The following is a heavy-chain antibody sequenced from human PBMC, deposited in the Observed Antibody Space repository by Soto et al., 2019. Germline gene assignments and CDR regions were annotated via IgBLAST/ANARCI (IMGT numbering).Heavy chain of an antibody. V-gene: IGHV3-30-3*01. J-gene: IGHJ6*02. CDR2: ISYDGSNK. Sequence: GGSLRLSCAASGFTFSSYAMHWVRQAPGKGLEWVAVISYDGSNKYYADSVKGRFTISRDNSKNTLYLQMNSLRAEDTAVYYCAREIHVLRFLEWPYGMDVWGQGTTVTVSS. D-gene: IGHD3-3*01. CDR1: GFTFSSYA. CDR3: AREIHVLRFLEWPYGMDV.